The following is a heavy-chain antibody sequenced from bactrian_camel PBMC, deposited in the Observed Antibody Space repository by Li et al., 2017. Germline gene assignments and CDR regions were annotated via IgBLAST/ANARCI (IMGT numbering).Heavy chain of an antibody. CDR1: GFTFNSYA. Sequence: VQLVESGGGSVPPGGSLRLSCAASGFTFNSYAMTWVRQAPGKEREFVSDLLSNGGTSYADSVKGRFTFSQDNAKRTAYLQMNSLKPEDTAIYYCRCVTGGRLYWGQGTQVTVS. CDR3: RCVTGGRLY. V-gene: IGHV3S10*01. J-gene: IGHJ4*01. CDR2: LLSNGGT.